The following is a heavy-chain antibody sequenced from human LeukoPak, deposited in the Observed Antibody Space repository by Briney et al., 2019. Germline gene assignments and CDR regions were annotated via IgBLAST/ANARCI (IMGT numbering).Heavy chain of an antibody. J-gene: IGHJ4*02. CDR2: ISWNSGSI. D-gene: IGHD6-6*01. V-gene: IGHV3-9*01. CDR3: AKSEQLVPSPFDY. Sequence: QPGGSLRLSCAASGFTFDDYAMHWVRQAPGKGLEWVSGISWNSGSIGYADSVKGRFTISRDNAKNSLYLQMNSLRADDTALYYCAKSEQLVPSPFDYWGQGTLVTVSS. CDR1: GFTFDDYA.